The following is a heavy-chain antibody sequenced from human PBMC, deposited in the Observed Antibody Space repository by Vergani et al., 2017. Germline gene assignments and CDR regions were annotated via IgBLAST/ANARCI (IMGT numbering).Heavy chain of an antibody. D-gene: IGHD6-19*01. CDR3: ARDRGIAVAGTGEGFDY. CDR1: GGPISSYY. J-gene: IGHJ4*02. V-gene: IGHV4-59*01. CDR2: IYYSGST. Sequence: QVQLQESGPGLVKPSETLSLTCTVPGGPISSYYWSWFRQPPGKGLEWIGYIYYSGSTNYNPSLKSRVTISVDTSKNQFSLKLSSVTAADTAGYYCARDRGIAVAGTGEGFDYWGQGTLVTVSS.